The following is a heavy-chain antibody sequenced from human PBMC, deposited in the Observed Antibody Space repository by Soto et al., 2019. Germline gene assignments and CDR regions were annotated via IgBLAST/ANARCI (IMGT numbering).Heavy chain of an antibody. CDR2: ISYDGSNK. V-gene: IGHV3-30*18. Sequence: GGSLRLSCAASGFTFSSYGMHWVRQAPGKGLEWVAVISYDGSNKYYADSVKGRFTISRDNSKNTPYLQMNSLRAEDTAVYYCAKDGTLLWRLTVTTDYYYYGMDVWGPGTTVTVSS. D-gene: IGHD4-4*01. CDR1: GFTFSSYG. J-gene: IGHJ6*02. CDR3: AKDGTLLWRLTVTTDYYYYGMDV.